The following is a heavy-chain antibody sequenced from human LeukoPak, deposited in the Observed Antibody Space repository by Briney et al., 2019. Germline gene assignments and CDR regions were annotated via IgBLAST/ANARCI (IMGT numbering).Heavy chain of an antibody. CDR3: ARGISKWNWFDP. D-gene: IGHD6-13*01. Sequence: GESLRLSCAASRFTFSDYYMSWIRQAPGKGLEWVSYISSSGSTIYYADSVKGRFTISRDNAKNSLYLQMNSLRAEDTAVYYCARGISKWNWFDPWGQGTLVTVSS. J-gene: IGHJ5*02. CDR1: RFTFSDYY. V-gene: IGHV3-11*01. CDR2: ISSSGSTI.